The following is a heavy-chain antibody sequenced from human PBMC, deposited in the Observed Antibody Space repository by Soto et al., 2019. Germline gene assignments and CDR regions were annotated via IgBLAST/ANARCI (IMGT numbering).Heavy chain of an antibody. CDR2: ISGDGGNK. CDR1: GLTFSSYA. V-gene: IGHV3-30-3*01. Sequence: GGSLRLSCTASGLTFSSYAVHWARQPPGKGLEWVSVISGDGGNKYFAESVRGRFLISRDNSKNTVYLQMNSLRHEDTAVYFCARRLTSTVSALGYWGQGTLVTVSS. CDR3: ARRLTSTVSALGY. D-gene: IGHD6-19*01. J-gene: IGHJ4*02.